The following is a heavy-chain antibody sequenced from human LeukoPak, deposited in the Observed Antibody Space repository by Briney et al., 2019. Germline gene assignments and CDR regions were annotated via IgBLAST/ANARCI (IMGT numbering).Heavy chain of an antibody. CDR1: GGSISNYY. J-gene: IGHJ4*02. D-gene: IGHD5-18*01. CDR3: ARGVVYNYGYHYFDY. CDR2: VHNSENS. Sequence: SETLSLTCIVSGGSISNYYWSWIRQSPGKGLEWIGYVHNSENSNYSPSLKSRITFSLDTSQNRFSLRLSSVTAADSAVYYCARGVVYNYGYHYFDYWGLGTLVTVSS. V-gene: IGHV4-59*01.